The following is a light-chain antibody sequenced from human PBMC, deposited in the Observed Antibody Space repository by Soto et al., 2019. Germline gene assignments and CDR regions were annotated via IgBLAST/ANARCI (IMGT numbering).Light chain of an antibody. J-gene: IGLJ1*01. CDR3: CSHAGSSTFV. Sequence: QSALSPLASVSGAPGHSITIPCTSPSSDVGSYSLVSWYQQHPGKAPILMIYEGSKRPSGVSTRFSGSKSGNTASLTISRLQAEDGADYYCCSHAGSSTFVFGSGTKATVL. V-gene: IGLV2-23*03. CDR1: SSDVGSYSL. CDR2: EGS.